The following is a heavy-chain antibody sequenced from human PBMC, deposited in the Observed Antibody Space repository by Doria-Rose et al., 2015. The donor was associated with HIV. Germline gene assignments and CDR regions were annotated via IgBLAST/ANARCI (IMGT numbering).Heavy chain of an antibody. CDR2: ISSTSAYI. CDR1: GFTFSSHR. V-gene: IGHV3-21*01. CDR3: ATGVTLDY. Sequence: VQLVQSGGGLVGPGGSLRPSCATSGFTFSSHRINWVRQAPGKGLEWASSISSTSAYINYADSVRGRFTISRDNARNSLYLQMDSLRAEDTAIYYCATGVTLDYWGQGTLVTVSS. J-gene: IGHJ4*02. D-gene: IGHD3-10*01.